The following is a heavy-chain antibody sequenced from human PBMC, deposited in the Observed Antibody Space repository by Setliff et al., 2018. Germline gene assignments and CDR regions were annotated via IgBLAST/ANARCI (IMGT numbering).Heavy chain of an antibody. D-gene: IGHD2-21*01. CDR2: ISSSGRTI. V-gene: IGHV3-11*04. CDR1: GGSFSGYY. CDR3: ARVIVGGGNTPFDL. Sequence: LSLTCAVYGGSFSGYYWSWIRQTPEKGLEWVSYISSSGRTIYYADSVKGRFTVSRDDAKNTLYLQMNRLRAEDTGVYYCARVIVGGGNTPFDLWGQGTLVTVSS. J-gene: IGHJ4*02.